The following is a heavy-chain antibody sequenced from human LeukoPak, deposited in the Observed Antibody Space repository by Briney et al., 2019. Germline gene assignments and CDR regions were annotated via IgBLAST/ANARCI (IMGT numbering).Heavy chain of an antibody. V-gene: IGHV4-59*01. CDR2: IYYSGST. J-gene: IGHJ5*02. CDR3: ARASITMVRGVPGWFDP. Sequence: SETLSLTCTVSGGSISSYYWSWMRQPPGKGLEWIGYIYYSGSTNYNPSLKSRVTISVDTSKNQFSLKLSSVTAADTAVYYCARASITMVRGVPGWFDPWGQGTLVTVSS. D-gene: IGHD3-10*01. CDR1: GGSISSYY.